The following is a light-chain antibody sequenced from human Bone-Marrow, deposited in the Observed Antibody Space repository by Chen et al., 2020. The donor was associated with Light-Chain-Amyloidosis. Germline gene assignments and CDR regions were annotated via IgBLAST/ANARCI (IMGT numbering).Light chain of an antibody. Sequence: QSALTQPASVTGAPGQSITISCTGTSSDVVGYDIVSWYRQHPGKAPKLLIFEVTKRPSGVSNRFSGSKSGNTASLTISGLRTEDAADYYCCSYAGASTYVFGTGTEVTVL. CDR3: CSYAGASTYV. V-gene: IGLV2-23*02. CDR1: SSDVVGYDI. CDR2: EVT. J-gene: IGLJ1*01.